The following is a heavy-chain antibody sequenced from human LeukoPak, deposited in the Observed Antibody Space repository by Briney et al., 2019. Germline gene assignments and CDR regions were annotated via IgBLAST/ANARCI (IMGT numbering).Heavy chain of an antibody. Sequence: ASVKVSCKASGYTFTSYGISWVRQAPGQGLEWMGWISAYNGNTNYAQKLQGRVTMTTDTSTSTAYMELRSLRSDDTAVYYCARGGAAADPYYYGMDVWAKGPRSPSP. D-gene: IGHD6-13*01. CDR1: GYTFTSYG. CDR3: ARGGAAADPYYYGMDV. V-gene: IGHV1-18*01. J-gene: IGHJ6*02. CDR2: ISAYNGNT.